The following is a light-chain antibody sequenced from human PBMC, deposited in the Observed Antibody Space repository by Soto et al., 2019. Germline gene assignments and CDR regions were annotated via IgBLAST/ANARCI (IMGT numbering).Light chain of an antibody. CDR2: HGN. J-gene: IGLJ2*01. CDR3: AAWDDTLNGVV. V-gene: IGLV1-44*01. Sequence: QSVLTQPPSASGTPGQRVTISCSGSSSNIGSNPVNWYQQLPGAAPKLLIYHGNQRPSGVPDRFSGSKSGTSASLAIGGLQSEDEADYCCAAWDDTLNGVVFGGGTKLTVL. CDR1: SSNIGSNP.